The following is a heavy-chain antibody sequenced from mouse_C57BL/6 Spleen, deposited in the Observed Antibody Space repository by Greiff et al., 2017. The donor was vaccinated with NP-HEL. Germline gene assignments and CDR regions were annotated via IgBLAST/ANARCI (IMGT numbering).Heavy chain of an antibody. CDR3: ARAYGSSSYYFDY. CDR2: IDPSDSYT. CDR1: GYTFTSYW. D-gene: IGHD1-1*01. J-gene: IGHJ2*01. Sequence: QVQLQQPGAELVKPGASVKLSCKASGYTFTSYWMQWVKQRPGQVLEWIGEIDPSDSYTNYNQKFKGKATLTVDTSSSTAYMQLSSLTSEDSAVYYCARAYGSSSYYFDYWGQGTTLTVSS. V-gene: IGHV1-50*01.